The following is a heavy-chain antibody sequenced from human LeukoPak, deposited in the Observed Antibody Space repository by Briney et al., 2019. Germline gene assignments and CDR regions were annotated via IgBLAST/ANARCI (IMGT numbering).Heavy chain of an antibody. CDR2: IKQDGSEK. CDR3: ARNQNPDIVVVPAAKHNHYYYYGMDV. Sequence: GGSLRLSCAASGFTFSSYWMSWVRQAPGKGLEWVANIKQDGSEKYYVDSVKGRFTISRDNAKNSLYLQMNSLRAEDTAVYYCARNQNPDIVVVPAAKHNHYYYYGMDVWGQGTTVTVSS. V-gene: IGHV3-7*01. J-gene: IGHJ6*02. CDR1: GFTFSSYW. D-gene: IGHD2-2*01.